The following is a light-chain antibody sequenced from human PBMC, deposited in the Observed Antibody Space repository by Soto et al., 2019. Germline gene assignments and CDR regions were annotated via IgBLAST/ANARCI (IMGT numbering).Light chain of an antibody. J-gene: IGKJ5*01. CDR1: QSVSSN. V-gene: IGKV3D-15*01. Sequence: EIVMTQSPATLSVSPGERATLSCRASQSVSSNLARYQQKLGQAPRPRIFGASTRATGIPARFSCSGSGTEFILTISSLQSEAVAVAFCQQYNHWTPPTFGQGTRLEIK. CDR2: GAS. CDR3: QQYNHWTPPT.